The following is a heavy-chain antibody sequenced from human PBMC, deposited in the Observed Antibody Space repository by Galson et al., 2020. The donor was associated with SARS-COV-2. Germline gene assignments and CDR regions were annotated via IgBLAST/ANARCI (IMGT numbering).Heavy chain of an antibody. D-gene: IGHD3-10*01. CDR3: VAVLLWFGESDY. V-gene: IGHV3-30*03. J-gene: IGHJ4*02. CDR2: ISYDGSNK. Sequence: QAGGSLRLSCAASGFTFSSYGMHWVRQAPGKGLEWVAVISYDGSNKYYADSVKGRFTISRDNSKNTLYLQMNSLRAEDTAVYYCVAVLLWFGESDYWGEGTLVTVSS. CDR1: GFTFSSYG.